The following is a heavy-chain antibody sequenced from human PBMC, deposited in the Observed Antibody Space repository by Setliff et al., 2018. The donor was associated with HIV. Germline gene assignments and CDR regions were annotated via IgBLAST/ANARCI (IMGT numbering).Heavy chain of an antibody. CDR1: GFTLNSYA. CDR3: VDC. CDR2: ISGSGDIT. V-gene: IGHV3-23*01. Sequence: GGSLRLSCAASGFTLNSYAMNWVRQAPGKGLEWVSTISGSGDITLYADSVKGRFTISTDNSKKTLSLQMNSLRAVTVRNVAAVDCWGPGTMVTVSS. J-gene: IGHJ4*02. D-gene: IGHD6-19*01.